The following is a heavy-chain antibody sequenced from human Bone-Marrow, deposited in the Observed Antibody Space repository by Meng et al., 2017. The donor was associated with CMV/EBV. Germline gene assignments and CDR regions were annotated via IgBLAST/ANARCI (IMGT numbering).Heavy chain of an antibody. CDR2: VNPTSGNR. V-gene: IGHV1-8*01. Sequence: ASVKVSCKASGYTFISYGITWVRQAPGQGLEWMGWVNPTSGNRGYAQNFQGRVTMTTNTSISTAYVELSSLTSDGTAVYYCSRGRGASWGQGPLVNVAS. CDR1: GYTFISYG. J-gene: IGHJ5*02. D-gene: IGHD3-10*01. CDR3: SRGRGAS.